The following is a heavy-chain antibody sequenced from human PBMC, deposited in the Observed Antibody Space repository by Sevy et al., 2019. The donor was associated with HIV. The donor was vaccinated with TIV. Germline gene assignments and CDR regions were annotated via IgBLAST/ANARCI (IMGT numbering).Heavy chain of an antibody. Sequence: GGSLRLSCAASGFTFDDYAMHWVRQAPGKGLEWVSGVSWNSGSIGYADSVKGRFTISRDNAKNSLYLQMNSLRAEDTALYYCVKDIGLGIGHGMDVWGQGTTVTVSS. D-gene: IGHD2-2*03. CDR1: GFTFDDYA. CDR2: VSWNSGSI. V-gene: IGHV3-9*01. J-gene: IGHJ6*02. CDR3: VKDIGLGIGHGMDV.